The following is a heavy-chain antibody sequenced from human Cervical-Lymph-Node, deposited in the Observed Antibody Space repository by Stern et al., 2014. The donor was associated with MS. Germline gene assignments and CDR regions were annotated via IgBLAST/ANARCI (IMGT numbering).Heavy chain of an antibody. CDR1: GFTFSNYA. D-gene: IGHD6-13*01. CDR3: AKDAFTSTWDNAYDI. Sequence: EVQLEESGGALVQPGGSLRLSCAASGFTFSNYAMNWVRQAPGKGLDWVSAITGSGWRTYYADSVKGRFTISSDNSKKTLYLQINSVRAEDMATYYCAKDAFTSTWDNAYDIWGQGTVVTVSS. J-gene: IGHJ3*02. CDR2: ITGSGWRT. V-gene: IGHV3-23*04.